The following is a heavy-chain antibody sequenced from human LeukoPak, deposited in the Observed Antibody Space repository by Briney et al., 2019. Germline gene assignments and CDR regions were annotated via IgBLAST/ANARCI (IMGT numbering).Heavy chain of an antibody. D-gene: IGHD3-10*01. J-gene: IGHJ5*02. CDR1: GDSVSDNRAA. CDR2: TYYRSKWYR. Sequence: SQTLSLTCAISGDSVSDNRAAWHWIRQSPSRGLEWLGRTYYRSKWYRDYAVSVKTRIAINPDTSKNQFFLQLNSVTPEDTAVYYCARDLSGIFDPWGQGTLVTVSS. V-gene: IGHV6-1*01. CDR3: ARDLSGIFDP.